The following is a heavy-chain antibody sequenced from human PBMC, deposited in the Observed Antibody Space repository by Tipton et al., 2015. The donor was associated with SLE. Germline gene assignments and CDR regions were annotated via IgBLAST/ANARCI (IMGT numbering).Heavy chain of an antibody. CDR2: INHSGSI. D-gene: IGHD4-11*01. V-gene: IGHV4-34*01. CDR1: GGSFSDYY. CDR3: AGRYSNLRSHFDY. Sequence: AGLVKPSETLSLICAVYGGSFSDYYWSWFRQPPGKGLEWIGEINHSGSINYNPSLKSRVTISVDTSKNQFSLKLSSVAAADTAVYYCAGRYSNLRSHFDYWGQGTLVTVSS. J-gene: IGHJ4*02.